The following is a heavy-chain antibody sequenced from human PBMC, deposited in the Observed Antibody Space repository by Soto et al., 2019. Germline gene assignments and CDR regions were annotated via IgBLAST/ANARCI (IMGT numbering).Heavy chain of an antibody. Sequence: PGEHLKISCKGSGYSFTSYWSSWVRQMPGKGLEWMGRIDPSDSYTNYSPSFQGHATISADKSISTAYLQWSSLKASDTAMYYCARHIQIFPLSGMDVWGQGTTVTVSS. V-gene: IGHV5-10-1*01. CDR2: IDPSDSYT. D-gene: IGHD3-9*01. CDR3: ARHIQIFPLSGMDV. J-gene: IGHJ6*02. CDR1: GYSFTSYW.